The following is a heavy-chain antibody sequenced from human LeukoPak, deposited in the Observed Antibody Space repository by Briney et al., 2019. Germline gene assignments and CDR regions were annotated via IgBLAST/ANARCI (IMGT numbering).Heavy chain of an antibody. CDR3: ARCIPSVVLTALHAFDI. CDR1: GASISSSSYY. V-gene: IGHV4-39*02. J-gene: IGHJ3*02. D-gene: IGHD2-21*02. CDR2: IYSSGST. Sequence: PSETLSLTCNVSGASISSSSYYWGWIRQPPGKELEWIGSIYSSGSTYYNPSLKGRVAISLDTSKNFFSLRLSSVTAADTAVYYCARCIPSVVLTALHAFDIWGQGTMVTVSS.